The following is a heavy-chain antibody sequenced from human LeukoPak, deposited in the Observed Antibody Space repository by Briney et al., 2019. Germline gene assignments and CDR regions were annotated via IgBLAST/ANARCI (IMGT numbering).Heavy chain of an antibody. V-gene: IGHV3-33*06. CDR2: IWYDGSNK. CDR1: GFTFNNYG. CDR3: AKGYCSSTSCYLGSMDV. Sequence: GGSLRLSCAASGFTFNNYGMHWVRQAPGKGLEGVAVIWYDGSNKYYADSVKGRFTISRDNSKNTLYLQMNSLRAEDTGVYYCAKGYCSSTSCYLGSMDVWGKGTTVTVSS. J-gene: IGHJ6*03. D-gene: IGHD2-2*01.